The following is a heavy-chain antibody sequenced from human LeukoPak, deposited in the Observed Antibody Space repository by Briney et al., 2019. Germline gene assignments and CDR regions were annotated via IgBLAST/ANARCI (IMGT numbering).Heavy chain of an antibody. V-gene: IGHV3-23*01. J-gene: IGHJ4*02. CDR3: AKDDIVVVVSAIWD. CDR1: GFTFSSYA. CDR2: SSSGDDT. D-gene: IGHD2-8*02. Sequence: GGSLRLSCAASGFTFSSYAMSWVRQVPGKGLEWVSSSSSGDDTYYRDSVKGRFTISRDNSKNTLSLQMNSLRAEDTAVYYCAKDDIVVVVSAIWDWGQGTLVTVSA.